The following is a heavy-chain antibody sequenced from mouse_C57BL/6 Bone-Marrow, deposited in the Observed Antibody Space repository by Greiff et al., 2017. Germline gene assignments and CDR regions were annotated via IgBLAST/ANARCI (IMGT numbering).Heavy chain of an antibody. CDR3: ARWTLYYYGNSWYFDV. CDR2: IHPNSGST. Sequence: QVQLQQPGAELVKPGASVKLSCKASGYTFTSYWMHWVKQRPGQGLEWIGMIHPNSGSTNYKEKFKSKATLTVDKSSSTAYMQLSSLISEDSAVYYCARWTLYYYGNSWYFDVWGTGTTVTVSS. J-gene: IGHJ1*03. V-gene: IGHV1-64*01. CDR1: GYTFTSYW. D-gene: IGHD1-1*01.